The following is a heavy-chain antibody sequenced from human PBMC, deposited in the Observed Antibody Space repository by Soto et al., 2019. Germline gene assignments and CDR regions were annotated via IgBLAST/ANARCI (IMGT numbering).Heavy chain of an antibody. CDR2: INHSGST. V-gene: IGHV4-34*01. CDR3: ARLGIVVVAATRGYYYYMDV. J-gene: IGHJ6*03. D-gene: IGHD2-15*01. CDR1: GGSFSGYY. Sequence: WETLSLTCAVYGGSFSGYYWSWIRQPPGKGLEWIGEINHSGSTNYNPSLKSRVTISVDTSKNQFSLKLSSVTAADTAVYYCARLGIVVVAATRGYYYYMDVWGKGTTVTVSS.